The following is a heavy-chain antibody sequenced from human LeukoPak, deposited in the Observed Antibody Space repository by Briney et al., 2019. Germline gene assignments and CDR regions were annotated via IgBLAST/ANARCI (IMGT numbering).Heavy chain of an antibody. J-gene: IGHJ6*02. V-gene: IGHV3-30*18. CDR1: GFTFSSYG. CDR2: ISYDGSNK. Sequence: GGSLRLSCAASGFTFSSYGMHWVRQAPGKGLEWVAIISYDGSNKYYADSVKGRFTISRDNSKNTLYLQMNSLRADDTAVYYCAKDIRYFGMDVWGQGTTVTVSS. CDR3: AKDIRYFGMDV.